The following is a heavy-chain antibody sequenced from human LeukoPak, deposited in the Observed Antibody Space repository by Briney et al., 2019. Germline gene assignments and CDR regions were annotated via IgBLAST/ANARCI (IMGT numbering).Heavy chain of an antibody. V-gene: IGHV4-39*07. CDR2: IYYSGST. J-gene: IGHJ4*02. CDR3: ARSSNYIKFDY. D-gene: IGHD4-11*01. Sequence: SETLSLTCTVSGGSISSSSYYWGWIRQPPGKGLEWIGSIYYSGSTYYNPSLKSRVTISVDTSKNQFSLKLSSVTAADTAVYYCARSSNYIKFDYWGQGTLVTVSS. CDR1: GGSISSSSYY.